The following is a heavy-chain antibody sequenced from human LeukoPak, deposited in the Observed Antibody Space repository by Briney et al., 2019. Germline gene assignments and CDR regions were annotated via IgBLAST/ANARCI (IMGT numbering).Heavy chain of an antibody. J-gene: IGHJ3*02. CDR3: ARERGNLRGDAFDI. D-gene: IGHD1-26*01. Sequence: SETLSLTCTVSGVSISSYYWTWIRQPAGKGLEWVGRIYSSGNTNYNPSPESRVTMSIDTSKNQFPLKLSSVTAADTAVYYCARERGNLRGDAFDIWGQGTMVTVSS. CDR1: GVSISSYY. CDR2: IYSSGNT. V-gene: IGHV4-4*07.